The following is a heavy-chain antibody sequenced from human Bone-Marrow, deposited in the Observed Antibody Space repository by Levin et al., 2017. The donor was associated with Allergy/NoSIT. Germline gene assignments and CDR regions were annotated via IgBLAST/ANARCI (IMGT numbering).Heavy chain of an antibody. CDR1: GFTFDDYG. CDR3: AKDSGGSYTGVFEN. D-gene: IGHD1-26*01. J-gene: IGHJ4*02. V-gene: IGHV3-9*01. Sequence: LSLTCAASGFTFDDYGMHWVRQAPGKGLEWVSSINWNNANIAYADSVKGRFTISRDNAKNSLYLQMNSLRVEDTALYYCAKDSGGSYTGVFENWGQGTLVIVSS. CDR2: INWNNANI.